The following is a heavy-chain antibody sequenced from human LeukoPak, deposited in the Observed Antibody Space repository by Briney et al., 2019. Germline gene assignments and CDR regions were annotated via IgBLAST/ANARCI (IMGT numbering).Heavy chain of an antibody. D-gene: IGHD1-26*01. CDR2: ISSSSSII. CDR3: ARDLVGTTDYFDY. Sequence: GGSLRLSCVVSGFTFNRCWMNWVRQAPGKGLQWVSYISSSSSIIYYADSVKGRFTISRDNAKNSLYLQMNSLRDEDTAVYYCARDLVGTTDYFDYWGQGTLVTVSS. J-gene: IGHJ4*02. V-gene: IGHV3-48*02. CDR1: GFTFNRCW.